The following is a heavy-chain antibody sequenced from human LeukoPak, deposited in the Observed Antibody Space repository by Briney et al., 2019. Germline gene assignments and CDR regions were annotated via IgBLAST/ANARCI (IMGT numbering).Heavy chain of an antibody. Sequence: GGSLRLSCAASGFTFSSYGMHWVRQAPGKGLEWVAVISYDGSNKYYADSVKGRFTISRDNSMITLYLQMNSLRIEDTAVYYCARDRDPYYFDFWGQGTLVTVSS. CDR1: GFTFSSYG. D-gene: IGHD2-21*01. CDR2: ISYDGSNK. V-gene: IGHV3-30*03. J-gene: IGHJ4*02. CDR3: ARDRDPYYFDF.